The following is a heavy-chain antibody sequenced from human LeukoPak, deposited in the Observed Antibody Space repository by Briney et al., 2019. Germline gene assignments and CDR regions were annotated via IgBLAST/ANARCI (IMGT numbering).Heavy chain of an antibody. CDR1: GFTCNSYA. Sequence: PGGSLRLSCAASGFTCNSYAMKWVPPAPGEGLEWVSGISNSGGSTYYADSVKGRFTISRDNSKNTLYLQMNSLRAEDTAVYYCAKETSSSFDYWGQGTLVTVSS. CDR2: ISNSGGST. D-gene: IGHD6-6*01. J-gene: IGHJ4*02. CDR3: AKETSSSFDY. V-gene: IGHV3-23*01.